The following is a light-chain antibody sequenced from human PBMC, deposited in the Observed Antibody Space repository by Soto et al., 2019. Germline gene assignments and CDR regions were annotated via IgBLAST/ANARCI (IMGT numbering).Light chain of an antibody. V-gene: IGKV4-1*01. Sequence: DIVMTQSPDSLAVSLGERATINCKSSQSVLYSSSNKNYLAWYQQKPGQPPKLLIYWASTRESGVPDRFSGSGSGTDFTLTISSLQAEDVAISYCQQLYDTPQTFGQRTKVDIK. CDR1: QSVLYSSSNKNY. J-gene: IGKJ2*01. CDR3: QQLYDTPQT. CDR2: WAS.